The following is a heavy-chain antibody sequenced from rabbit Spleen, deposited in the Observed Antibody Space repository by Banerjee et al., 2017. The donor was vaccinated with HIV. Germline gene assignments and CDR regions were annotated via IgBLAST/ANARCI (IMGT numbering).Heavy chain of an antibody. D-gene: IGHD4-1*01. CDR1: GFSFSSRYY. CDR2: IYSGSSGDT. Sequence: QSLEESGGDLVKPGASLTLTCTASGFSFSSRYYMCWVRHAPGKGLEWIACIYSGSSGDTYYASWAKGRFTISKTSSTTVTLQMTSLTAADTATYFCARETSSGWGVVSYYFNLWGPGTLVTVS. J-gene: IGHJ4*01. V-gene: IGHV1S40*01. CDR3: ARETSSGWGVVSYYFNL.